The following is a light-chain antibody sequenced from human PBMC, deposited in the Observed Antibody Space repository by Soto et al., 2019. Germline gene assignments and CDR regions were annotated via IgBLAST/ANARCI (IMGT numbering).Light chain of an antibody. CDR2: GAS. J-gene: IGKJ1*01. Sequence: EIVLTQSPGTLSLSPGERATLSCRASQSVTSGDLAWYQQKPGQAPRLLMYGASRRITDGPDRFSGSGSGTDFILTISRLQPEDFALYYCQEYGNFPRTFGQGTKVEIK. CDR3: QEYGNFPRT. V-gene: IGKV3-20*01. CDR1: QSVTSGD.